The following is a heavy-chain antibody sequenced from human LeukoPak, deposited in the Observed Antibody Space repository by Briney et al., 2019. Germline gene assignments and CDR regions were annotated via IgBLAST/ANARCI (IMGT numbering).Heavy chain of an antibody. CDR3: ARDNRNPIAARRANYYYMDV. CDR1: GHTFTNYG. CDR2: ISAYNGNT. Sequence: ASVKVSCKASGHTFTNYGITWVRQAPGQGLEWMGWISAYNGNTNYAQKLQGRVTMTTDTSTSTAYMELRSLRSDDTAVYYCARDNRNPIAARRANYYYMDVWGKGTTVTVSS. D-gene: IGHD6-6*01. J-gene: IGHJ6*03. V-gene: IGHV1-18*01.